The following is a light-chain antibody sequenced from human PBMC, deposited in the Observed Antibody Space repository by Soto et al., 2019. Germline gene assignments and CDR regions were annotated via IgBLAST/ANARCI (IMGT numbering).Light chain of an antibody. Sequence: EIVLTQSPATLSLSPGERATLSCGASQSISSYLAWYQQKPGLAPRLLIYDASSRATGIPDRFSGSGSGTDFTLTISRLEPEDFAVYYCQQYGGSLTFGPGIQVDIK. V-gene: IGKV3D-20*01. CDR1: QSISSY. CDR2: DAS. J-gene: IGKJ3*01. CDR3: QQYGGSLT.